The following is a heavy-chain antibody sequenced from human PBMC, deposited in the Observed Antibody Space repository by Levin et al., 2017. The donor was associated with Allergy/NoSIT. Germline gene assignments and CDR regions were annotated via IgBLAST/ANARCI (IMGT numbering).Heavy chain of an antibody. J-gene: IGHJ4*02. V-gene: IGHV4-39*01. CDR1: GGSISSSSYY. Sequence: SETLSLTCTVSGGSISSSSYYWGWIRQPPGKGLEWIGSIYYSGSTYYNPSLKSRVTISVDTSKNQFSLKLSSVTAADTAVYYCANQGRSSGWYAEFDYWGQGTLVTVSS. D-gene: IGHD6-19*01. CDR2: IYYSGST. CDR3: ANQGRSSGWYAEFDY.